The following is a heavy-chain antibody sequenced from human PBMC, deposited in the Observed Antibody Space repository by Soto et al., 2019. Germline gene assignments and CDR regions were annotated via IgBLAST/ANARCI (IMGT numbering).Heavy chain of an antibody. CDR2: INAGNGNT. CDR3: ARDRPLNYDILTGYYRPFDY. D-gene: IGHD3-9*01. V-gene: IGHV1-3*01. J-gene: IGHJ4*02. CDR1: GYTFTSYA. Sequence: QVQLVQSGAEVKKPGASVKVSCKASGYTFTSYAMHWVRQAPGQRLEWMGWINAGNGNTKYSQKFQGRVTITRDTSAITAYMELSSLRSEDTSVYYCARDRPLNYDILTGYYRPFDYWGQGTLVTVSS.